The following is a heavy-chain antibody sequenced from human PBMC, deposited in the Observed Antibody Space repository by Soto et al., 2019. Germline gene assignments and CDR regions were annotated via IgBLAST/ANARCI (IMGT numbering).Heavy chain of an antibody. D-gene: IGHD6-19*01. V-gene: IGHV4-34*01. CDR1: GGSFSGYY. CDR3: ARGAESVAGPKQGTDAFDI. Sequence: QVQLQQWGAGLLKPSETLSLTCAVYGGSFSGYYWSWIRQPPGKGLEWIGEINHSGSTNYNPSLKSRVTISVHTSKNQFSLKLSSVTAADTAVYYCARGAESVAGPKQGTDAFDIWGQGTMVTVSS. CDR2: INHSGST. J-gene: IGHJ3*02.